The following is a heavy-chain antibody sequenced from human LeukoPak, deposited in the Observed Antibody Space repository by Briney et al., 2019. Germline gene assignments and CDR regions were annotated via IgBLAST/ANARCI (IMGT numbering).Heavy chain of an antibody. CDR1: GFTFSSYA. J-gene: IGHJ4*02. Sequence: GGSLRLSCAASGFTFSSYAMHWVRQAPGKGLEWLAVISYDGSNKYYADSVKGRFTISRDNSKNTLYLQMNSLRAEDTAVYYCARANFLYCSSTTCLFDYWGQGTLVTVSS. D-gene: IGHD2-2*01. CDR3: ARANFLYCSSTTCLFDY. CDR2: ISYDGSNK. V-gene: IGHV3-30*04.